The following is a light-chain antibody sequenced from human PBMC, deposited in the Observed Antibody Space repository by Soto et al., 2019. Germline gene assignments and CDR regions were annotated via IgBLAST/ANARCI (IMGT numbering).Light chain of an antibody. CDR3: QQRSNWPPIT. V-gene: IGKV3-11*01. J-gene: IGKJ5*01. CDR1: HTISSSY. Sequence: EIVLTQSPGTLSLSPGERATLSCRASHTISSSYLAWYQQKPGQAPRLLIYESSNRVTGIPARFSGSGSGTDFILTISSLEPEDFAVYYCQQRSNWPPITFGQGTRLEIK. CDR2: ESS.